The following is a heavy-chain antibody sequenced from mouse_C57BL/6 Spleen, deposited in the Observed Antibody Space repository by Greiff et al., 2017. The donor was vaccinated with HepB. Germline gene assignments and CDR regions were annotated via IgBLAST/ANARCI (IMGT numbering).Heavy chain of an antibody. CDR2: ILPGSGST. CDR1: GYTFTGYW. CDR3: ARVDTSVAITRWYFDV. D-gene: IGHD1-1*01. J-gene: IGHJ1*03. Sequence: QVQLKESGAELMKPGASVKLSCKATGYTFTGYWIEWVKQRPGHGLEWIGEILPGSGSTNYNEKFKGKATFTADTSSNTAYMQLSSLTTEDSAIYYCARVDTSVAITRWYFDVWGTGTTVTVSS. V-gene: IGHV1-9*01.